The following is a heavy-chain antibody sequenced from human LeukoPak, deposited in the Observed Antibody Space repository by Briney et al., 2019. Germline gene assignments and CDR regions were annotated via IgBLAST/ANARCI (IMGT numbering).Heavy chain of an antibody. J-gene: IGHJ4*02. CDR2: ISTDGSST. Sequence: GGSLRLSCAASGFTFSSNWMHWVRHAPGKGLVWVSRISTDGSSTSYADSVKGRFTISRDNAKNTLYLQMNSLRAEDTAVYYCARVPYYYDSSGYLAYWGQGTLVTVSS. V-gene: IGHV3-74*01. D-gene: IGHD3-22*01. CDR1: GFTFSSNW. CDR3: ARVPYYYDSSGYLAY.